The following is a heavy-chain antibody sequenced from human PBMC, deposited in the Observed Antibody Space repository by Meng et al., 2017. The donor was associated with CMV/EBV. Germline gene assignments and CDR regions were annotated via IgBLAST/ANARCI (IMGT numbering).Heavy chain of an antibody. Sequence: GSLRLSCTVSGYSISSGYYWCWIRQPPGKGLEWIGSIYHSGSTYYNPSLKSRVTISVDTSKNQFSLKLSSVTAADTAVYYCARSGRSSSSGRSFLDYWGQGTLVTVSS. CDR1: GYSISSGYY. CDR2: IYHSGST. CDR3: ARSGRSSSSGRSFLDY. D-gene: IGHD6-6*01. V-gene: IGHV4-38-2*02. J-gene: IGHJ4*02.